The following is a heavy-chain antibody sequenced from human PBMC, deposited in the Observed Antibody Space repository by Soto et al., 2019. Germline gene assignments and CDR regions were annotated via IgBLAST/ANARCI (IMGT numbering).Heavy chain of an antibody. CDR1: GFTFSSYG. D-gene: IGHD1-1*01. Sequence: XGSLILTCSASGFTFSSYGMHWVRQAPGKGLDWVAVISYDGSNKYYADSVKGRFTISRDNSKNTLYLQMNSLRAEDTAVYYCAKRSSLEPRPGVYYYGMDVWGQGPTVTVSS. J-gene: IGHJ6*02. CDR2: ISYDGSNK. CDR3: AKRSSLEPRPGVYYYGMDV. V-gene: IGHV3-30*18.